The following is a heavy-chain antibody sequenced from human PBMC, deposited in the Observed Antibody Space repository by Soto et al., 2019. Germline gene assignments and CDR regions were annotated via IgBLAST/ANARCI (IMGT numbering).Heavy chain of an antibody. CDR2: IIPIFGTA. CDR3: ARDRGVTLEDYYYGMDV. Sequence: RASVKVSCKASGATFSSNVISWVRQAPGQGLKWMGGIIPIFGTANYAQKFQGRVTITADESTSTAYMELSSLRSEDTAVYYCARDRGVTLEDYYYGMDVWGQGTTVTAP. D-gene: IGHD3-10*01. V-gene: IGHV1-69*13. CDR1: GATFSSNV. J-gene: IGHJ6*02.